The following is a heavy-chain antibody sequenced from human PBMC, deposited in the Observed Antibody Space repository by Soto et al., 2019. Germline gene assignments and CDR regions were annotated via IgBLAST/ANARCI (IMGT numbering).Heavy chain of an antibody. Sequence: QVQLVQSGAEVKKPGASVKVSCKASGYTFTSYDVKWVRKATGQGLGWMGWMNPNNGDTGYAQKFQGMVTRTRNTPKRTAYMELTILTSEDTSVYYCVIDLTEFSTSSGGWLDPWCKGTLVTVSS. J-gene: IGHJ5*02. D-gene: IGHD6-25*01. CDR1: GYTFTSYD. V-gene: IGHV1-8*01. CDR2: MNPNNGDT. CDR3: VIDLTEFSTSSGGWLDP.